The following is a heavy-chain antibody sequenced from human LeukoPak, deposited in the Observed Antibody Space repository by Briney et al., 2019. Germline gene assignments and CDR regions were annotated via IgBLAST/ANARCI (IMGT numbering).Heavy chain of an antibody. CDR3: AKHQISSSWYAY. CDR2: ISATGGST. D-gene: IGHD6-13*01. CDR1: GFTFSSYA. V-gene: IGHV3-23*01. Sequence: GGSLRLSCAASGFTFSSYAMSWVRQAPGKGLEWVSAISATGGSTNYADSVKGRFTISRDNSKNTLYLQMHSLRAEDSAVYYCAKHQISSSWYAYWGQGLLVTASS. J-gene: IGHJ4*02.